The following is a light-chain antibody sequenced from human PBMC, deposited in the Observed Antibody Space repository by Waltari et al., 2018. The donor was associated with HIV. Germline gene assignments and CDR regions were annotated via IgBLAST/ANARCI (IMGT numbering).Light chain of an antibody. CDR2: EVT. CDR1: TSDIGAYDY. J-gene: IGLJ3*02. V-gene: IGLV2-14*01. Sequence: QSVLTQPASVSGSPGQSLTISCTGTTSDIGAYDYVSWYQQHPGKAPKLLIYEVTIRSPGISYRVVGAKSGNTASMTISGLQAEDEAHYYCSSYAATTTIVFGGGTRLTVL. CDR3: SSYAATTTIV.